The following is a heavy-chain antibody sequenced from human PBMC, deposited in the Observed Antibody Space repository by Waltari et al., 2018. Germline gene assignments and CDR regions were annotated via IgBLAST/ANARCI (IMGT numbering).Heavy chain of an antibody. CDR2: ISGVGSST. D-gene: IGHD1-26*01. V-gene: IGHV3-23*01. Sequence: EVQLLESGGDLVQPGGSLRLSCAASGFTFSNCAMSWVRQAPGKGLDWVSFISGVGSSTYYADSVKGRFTISRDNSKDTLYLQMNSLRAEDTAVYYCVKGSASYSRDFDCWGQGALVTVSS. CDR1: GFTFSNCA. J-gene: IGHJ4*02. CDR3: VKGSASYSRDFDC.